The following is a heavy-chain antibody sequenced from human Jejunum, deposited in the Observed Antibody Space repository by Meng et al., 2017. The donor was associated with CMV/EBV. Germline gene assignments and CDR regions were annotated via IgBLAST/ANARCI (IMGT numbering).Heavy chain of an antibody. CDR1: FPFRSYS. Sequence: FPFRSYSMHWVRQAPGKGLEWVAHVSFDGRNQYYADSMKGRFTVSRDNSKNTLYLQMKSLRTEDTAVYYCTKDQWGSSSSLTGMDVWGQGTTVTVSS. D-gene: IGHD6-6*01. CDR3: TKDQWGSSSSLTGMDV. J-gene: IGHJ6*02. CDR2: VSFDGRNQ. V-gene: IGHV3-30*04.